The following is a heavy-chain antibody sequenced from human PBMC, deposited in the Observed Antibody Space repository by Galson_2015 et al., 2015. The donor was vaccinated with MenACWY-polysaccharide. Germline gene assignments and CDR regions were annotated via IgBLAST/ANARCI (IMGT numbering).Heavy chain of an antibody. CDR3: VRGYSGGGDY. CDR2: INYDGRTT. Sequence: SLRLSCAASGFTFSTYWVNWVRQVPGKGLVWVSHINYDGRTTSYADSVRGRFTISRDNAKSTLYLQMSSLRAEDTAIYYCVRGYSGGGDYWGQGTLVTVSS. V-gene: IGHV3-74*01. CDR1: GFTFSTYW. J-gene: IGHJ4*02. D-gene: IGHD2-15*01.